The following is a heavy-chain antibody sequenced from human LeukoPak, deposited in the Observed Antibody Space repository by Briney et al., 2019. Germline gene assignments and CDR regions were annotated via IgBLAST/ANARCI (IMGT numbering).Heavy chain of an antibody. CDR3: AKYPASGGYFDY. CDR1: GFTFSTYS. Sequence: RGSLRLSCAASGFTFSTYSMSWVRLAPGKALEWVSGISGSGANTYYADSVKGRFTISRDNSKNTLYLQMNSLRAEDTAVFYCAKYPASGGYFDYWGQGTLVTVSS. V-gene: IGHV3-23*01. D-gene: IGHD6-13*01. J-gene: IGHJ4*02. CDR2: ISGSGANT.